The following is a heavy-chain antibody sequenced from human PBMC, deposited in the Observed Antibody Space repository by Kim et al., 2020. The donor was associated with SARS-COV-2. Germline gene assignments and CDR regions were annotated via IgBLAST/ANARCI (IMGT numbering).Heavy chain of an antibody. J-gene: IGHJ5*02. D-gene: IGHD3-9*01. V-gene: IGHV7-4-1*02. Sequence: ASVKVSCKASGYTFTSYAMNWVRQAPGQGLEWMGWINTNTGNPTYAQGFTGRFVFSLDTSVSTAYLQISSLKAEDTAVYYCAREKYYDILTGYYNVGWFDPWGQGTLVTVSS. CDR2: INTNTGNP. CDR3: AREKYYDILTGYYNVGWFDP. CDR1: GYTFTSYA.